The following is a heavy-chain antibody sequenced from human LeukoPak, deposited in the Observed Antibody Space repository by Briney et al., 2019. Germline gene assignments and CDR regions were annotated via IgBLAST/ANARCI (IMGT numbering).Heavy chain of an antibody. CDR3: ARVHDFWIGFFDY. Sequence: GASVKVSCKASGYTLTTYYMHWVRQAPGQGLEWMGIINPLGGSTTYAHKFQDRLTMTRDTPTSTVYMELSSLRSEDTAVYYCARVHDFWIGFFDYWGQGTLVTVSS. CDR1: GYTLTTYY. V-gene: IGHV1-46*01. D-gene: IGHD3-3*01. J-gene: IGHJ4*02. CDR2: INPLGGST.